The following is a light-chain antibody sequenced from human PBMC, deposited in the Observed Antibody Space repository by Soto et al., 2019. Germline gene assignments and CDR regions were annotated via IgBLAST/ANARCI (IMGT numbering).Light chain of an antibody. CDR1: SSDVGGYDY. J-gene: IGLJ1*01. V-gene: IGLV2-14*01. CDR2: EVN. Sequence: QSVLTQPASVSGSPGQSITISCTGTSSDVGGYDYVSWYQQHPGKAPKLMIYEVNNRPSGVSNRFSGSKSGNTASLTISGLQAEDEADYYCSSYTSSGTYVFGAGTKLTVL. CDR3: SSYTSSGTYV.